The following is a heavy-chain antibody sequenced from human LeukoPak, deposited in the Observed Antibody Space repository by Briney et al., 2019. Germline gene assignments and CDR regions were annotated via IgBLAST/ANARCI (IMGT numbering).Heavy chain of an antibody. J-gene: IGHJ4*02. V-gene: IGHV1-46*01. CDR1: GYAFTGYY. Sequence: GASVKVSCKASGYAFTGYYMHWVRQAPGQGLEWMGIINPSGGSTSYAQKFQGRVTMTRDTSTSTVYMELSSLRSDDTAVYYCAGSLGYCTSNVCYLKYWGQGTLVTVSS. CDR2: INPSGGST. D-gene: IGHD2-8*01. CDR3: AGSLGYCTSNVCYLKY.